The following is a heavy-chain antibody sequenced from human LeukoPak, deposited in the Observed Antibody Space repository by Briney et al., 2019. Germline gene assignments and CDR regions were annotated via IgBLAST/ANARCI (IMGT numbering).Heavy chain of an antibody. J-gene: IGHJ6*02. V-gene: IGHV3-21*01. CDR1: GFTFSSYS. Sequence: GGSLRLSCAASGFTFSSYSMNWVRQAPGKGLEWVSPISSSSSYIYYADSVKGRFTISRDNAKNSLYLQMNSLRAEDTAVYYCARDNFAVRGVNYYYGMDVWGQGTTVTVSS. D-gene: IGHD3-10*01. CDR2: ISSSSSYI. CDR3: ARDNFAVRGVNYYYGMDV.